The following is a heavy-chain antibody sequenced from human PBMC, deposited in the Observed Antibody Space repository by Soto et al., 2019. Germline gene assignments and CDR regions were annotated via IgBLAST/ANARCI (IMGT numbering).Heavy chain of an antibody. D-gene: IGHD1-7*01. Sequence: GGSLRLSCAASGFTFSSYEMNWVRQAPGKGLEWVSYISSSGSTIYYADSVKGRFTISRDNAKNSLYLQMNSLRAEDTAVYYCARERVGVYNGNCGADYWGQGTLVTVSS. CDR1: GFTFSSYE. J-gene: IGHJ4*02. CDR2: ISSSGSTI. CDR3: ARERVGVYNGNCGADY. V-gene: IGHV3-48*03.